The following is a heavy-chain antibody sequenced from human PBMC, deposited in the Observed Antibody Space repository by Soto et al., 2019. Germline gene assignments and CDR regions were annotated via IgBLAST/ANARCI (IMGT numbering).Heavy chain of an antibody. Sequence: EVQLVESGGVLVQPGGSLRLSCAASGFTFSTYSMNWVRQAPGKGLEWVSYISSGYSTIYYADSVKGRFTISRDNAKNSLYLQMSSLRDEDTAVYYCARSEAGYYYYGMDVWGHGTTVTVSS. CDR3: ARSEAGYYYYGMDV. V-gene: IGHV3-48*02. CDR1: GFTFSTYS. CDR2: ISSGYSTI. D-gene: IGHD6-19*01. J-gene: IGHJ6*02.